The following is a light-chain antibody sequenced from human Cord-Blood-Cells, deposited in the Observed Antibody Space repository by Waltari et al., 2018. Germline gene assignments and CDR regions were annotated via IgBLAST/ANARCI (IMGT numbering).Light chain of an antibody. Sequence: DIQMTQSPSSLSASEGDRVTITCRASQSISSYLNWYQQKPGKAPKLLIYAASSLQSGGPSRFSGSGSGTDFTLTISSLQPEDFATYYCQQSYSTPFTFGPGTKVDIK. CDR2: AAS. V-gene: IGKV1-39*01. CDR1: QSISSY. CDR3: QQSYSTPFT. J-gene: IGKJ3*01.